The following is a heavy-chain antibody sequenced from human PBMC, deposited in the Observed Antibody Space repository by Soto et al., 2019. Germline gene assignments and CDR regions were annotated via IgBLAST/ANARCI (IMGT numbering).Heavy chain of an antibody. CDR2: IKHTGSS. J-gene: IGHJ3*02. D-gene: IGHD6-19*01. CDR1: TGSFSHYY. V-gene: IGHV4-34*01. CDR3: ARGGSSDWQVALDI. Sequence: SETRSLTCAVDTGSFSHYYWNWIRQSPGKGLEWIGKIKHTGSSSYNPSLRSRVSFSLDMSKNQFSLVLRSVTAADTAVYYCARGGSSDWQVALDIWGQGTMVTVSS.